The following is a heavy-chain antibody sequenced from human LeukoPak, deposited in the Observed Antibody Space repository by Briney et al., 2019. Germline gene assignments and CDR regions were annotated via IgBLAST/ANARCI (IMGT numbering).Heavy chain of an antibody. J-gene: IGHJ4*02. CDR2: IVPKYYTT. D-gene: IGHD5-24*01. CDR3: ARDYTIKAPYFDY. CDR1: GGSFSSST. Sequence: PVKVSCKASGGSFSSSTINWVRQAPGQGLEWMGEIVPKYYTTNYAQKFQGRVTISADSSTSTAYMEPSSLTSEDTAVYYCARDYTIKAPYFDYWGQGTLVTVSS. V-gene: IGHV1-69*01.